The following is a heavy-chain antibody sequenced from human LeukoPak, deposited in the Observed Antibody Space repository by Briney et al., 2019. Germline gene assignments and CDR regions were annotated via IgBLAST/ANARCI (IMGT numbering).Heavy chain of an antibody. CDR3: AKDLLGQWPTVFDY. Sequence: GGSLRLSCAASGFTFSSYWMSWVRQAPGKGLEWVANIKQDGSEKYYMDSMKGRFTISRDNAKNSLYLQMNSLRAEDTAVYYCAKDLLGQWPTVFDYWGQGTLVTVSS. D-gene: IGHD6-19*01. V-gene: IGHV3-7*01. CDR2: IKQDGSEK. J-gene: IGHJ4*02. CDR1: GFTFSSYW.